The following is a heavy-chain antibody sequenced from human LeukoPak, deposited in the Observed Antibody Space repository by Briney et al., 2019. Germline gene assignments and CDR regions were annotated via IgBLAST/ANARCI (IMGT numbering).Heavy chain of an antibody. V-gene: IGHV3-23*01. D-gene: IGHD3-22*01. Sequence: GGSLRLSCAASGFTFRSDGMSWVRQAPGKGLEWVSVISDSGGSTYYADSVKGRFTISRDNSKNTLYLQMNSLRAEDTAVYYCAKEGPYYYDSSGYYLDYWGQGTLVTVSS. J-gene: IGHJ4*02. CDR2: ISDSGGST. CDR1: GFTFRSDG. CDR3: AKEGPYYYDSSGYYLDY.